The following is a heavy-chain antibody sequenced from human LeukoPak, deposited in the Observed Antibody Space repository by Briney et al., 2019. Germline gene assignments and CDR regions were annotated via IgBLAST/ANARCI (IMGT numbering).Heavy chain of an antibody. D-gene: IGHD6-13*01. CDR3: ARDRGYSSSWYGGRDFDY. V-gene: IGHV4-38-2*02. CDR2: IYHSGST. Sequence: SETLSLTCTVSGYSISSGYYWGWIRQPPGKGLEWIGSIYHSGSTYYNPSLKSRVTISVDTSKNQFSLKLSSVTAADTPVYYCARDRGYSSSWYGGRDFDYWGQGTLVTVSS. CDR1: GYSISSGYY. J-gene: IGHJ4*02.